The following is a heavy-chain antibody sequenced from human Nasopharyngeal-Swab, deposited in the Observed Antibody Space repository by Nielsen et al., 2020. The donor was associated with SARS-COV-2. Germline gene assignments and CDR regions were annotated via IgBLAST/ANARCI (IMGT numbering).Heavy chain of an antibody. D-gene: IGHD1-26*01. CDR1: GFTFSNYA. Sequence: EGSLRLSCAASGFTFSNYAMSWIRQAPGKGLEWVSTISGGGSTYYADSVKGRFTISRDNSNNTLYLQMNSLRGVDTAVYYCARQDRLGAYSFDYWGQGTLVTVSS. J-gene: IGHJ4*02. V-gene: IGHV3-23*01. CDR2: ISGGGST. CDR3: ARQDRLGAYSFDY.